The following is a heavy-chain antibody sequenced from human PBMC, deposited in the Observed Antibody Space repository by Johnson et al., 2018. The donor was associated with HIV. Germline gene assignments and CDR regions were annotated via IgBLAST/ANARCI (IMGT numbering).Heavy chain of an antibody. V-gene: IGHV3-30*03. CDR2: ISYDGSNK. Sequence: QVQLVESGGGVVRPGGSLRVSCAASGFTVSNNYMSWVRQAPGKGLEWVAFISYDGSNKYYADSVKGRFTISRDNSRNTLYLQMNSLRAEDTAVYYCARENGQLGGAFDIWGQGTMVTVSS. CDR1: GFTVSNNY. J-gene: IGHJ3*02. D-gene: IGHD6-6*01. CDR3: ARENGQLGGAFDI.